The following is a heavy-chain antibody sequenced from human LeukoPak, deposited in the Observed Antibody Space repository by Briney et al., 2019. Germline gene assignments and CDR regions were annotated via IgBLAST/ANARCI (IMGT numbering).Heavy chain of an antibody. V-gene: IGHV1-2*02. CDR2: INPNSGGT. Sequence: ASVKVSCKASAYTFTGYYIHWVRQAPGQGLEWMGWINPNSGGTNYAQKFQGRVTITRDTSISTAYMELSRLISDDTAVYYCARTRITMVRGVLYNWFDPWGQGTLVTVSS. CDR3: ARTRITMVRGVLYNWFDP. CDR1: AYTFTGYY. J-gene: IGHJ5*02. D-gene: IGHD3-10*01.